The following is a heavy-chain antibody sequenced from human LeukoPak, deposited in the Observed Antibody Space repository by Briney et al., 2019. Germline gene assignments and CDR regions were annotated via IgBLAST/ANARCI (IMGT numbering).Heavy chain of an antibody. D-gene: IGHD1-26*01. Sequence: GGSLRLSCAASGFTFSSYGMHWVRQAPGKGLEWVAVISYDGSNKYYADSVKGRFTISRDNSKNTLYLQMNSLRAEDTAVYYCATGGGSYSFDYWGQGTLVTVPS. J-gene: IGHJ4*02. CDR2: ISYDGSNK. CDR1: GFTFSSYG. CDR3: ATGGGSYSFDY. V-gene: IGHV3-30*03.